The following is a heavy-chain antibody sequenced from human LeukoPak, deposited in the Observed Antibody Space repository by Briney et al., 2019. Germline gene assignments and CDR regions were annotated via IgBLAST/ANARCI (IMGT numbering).Heavy chain of an antibody. CDR1: GYNFLNYW. CDR3: ARRKRESNHWGWFDS. V-gene: IGHV5-51*01. J-gene: IGHJ5*01. Sequence: GESLKISRKGSGYNFLNYWIGWVRQMPGRGLEWMGIIQPGETDTRYSPSFQGQVNFSVDKSIGTAYLHWRSLKASDTAMYYCARRKRESNHWGWFDSWGQGTQVTVSS. CDR2: IQPGETDT. D-gene: IGHD7-27*01.